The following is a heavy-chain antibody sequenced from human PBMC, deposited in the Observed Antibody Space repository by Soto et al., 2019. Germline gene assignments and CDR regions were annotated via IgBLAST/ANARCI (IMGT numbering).Heavy chain of an antibody. Sequence: GGSLRLSCAASGFTFRSFTMNWVRQAPGKGLEWVSTISSNSAYIYYTDALRGRFTISRDNAKNSLHLQMNSLRGEDKAVYYCTRDASRDSSARGWFDPWGPGTLVAASS. CDR1: GFTFRSFT. CDR3: TRDASRDSSARGWFDP. CDR2: ISSNSAYI. J-gene: IGHJ5*02. D-gene: IGHD6-13*01. V-gene: IGHV3-21*01.